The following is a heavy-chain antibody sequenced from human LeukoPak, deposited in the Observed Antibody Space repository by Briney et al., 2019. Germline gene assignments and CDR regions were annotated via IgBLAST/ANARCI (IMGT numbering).Heavy chain of an antibody. J-gene: IGHJ1*01. CDR1: GYTFTSYG. CDR2: ISAYNGNT. V-gene: IGHV1-18*01. D-gene: IGHD6-13*01. Sequence: ASVKVSCKASGYTFTSYGISWVRRAPGQGLEWMGWISAYNGNTNYAQKLQGRDTMTTDTSTSTAYMELRSLRSDDTAVYYCARDVLYSSSWYLRDPAEYFQHWGQGTLVTVSS. CDR3: ARDVLYSSSWYLRDPAEYFQH.